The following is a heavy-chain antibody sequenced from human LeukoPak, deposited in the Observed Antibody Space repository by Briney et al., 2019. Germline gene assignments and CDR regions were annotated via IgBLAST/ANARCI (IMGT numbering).Heavy chain of an antibody. CDR3: ATGGWLQSFDY. D-gene: IGHD5-24*01. CDR1: GFAFSSYE. Sequence: GGSLRLSCTASGFAFSSYEMNWVRQAPGKGLEWVSYIYSSGHTIYYADSVKGRFTISRDNAKNSLYLQMNSLRAEDTAVYYCATGGWLQSFDYWGQGTLVTVSS. J-gene: IGHJ4*02. CDR2: IYSSGHTI. V-gene: IGHV3-48*03.